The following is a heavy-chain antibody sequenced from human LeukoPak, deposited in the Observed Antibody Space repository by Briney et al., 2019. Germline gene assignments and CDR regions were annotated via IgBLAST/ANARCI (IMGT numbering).Heavy chain of an antibody. Sequence: PGGSLRLSCAASGFTFISYGMHWVRQAPGKGLEWVAFIRNDGSNKYYADSVKGRFTISRDNSKNTLYLQMNSLRAEDTAVHYCAKQGRLAGSPNLFGYWGQGTLVTVSS. CDR1: GFTFISYG. CDR3: AKQGRLAGSPNLFGY. V-gene: IGHV3-30*02. CDR2: IRNDGSNK. D-gene: IGHD3-9*01. J-gene: IGHJ4*02.